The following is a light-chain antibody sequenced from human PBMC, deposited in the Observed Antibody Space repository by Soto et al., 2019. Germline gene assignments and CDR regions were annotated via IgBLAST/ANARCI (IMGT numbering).Light chain of an antibody. Sequence: DIVMTQSPVSLAVFLGERATINCKSSQSVLYSSSNKNYVAWYQQKPGQPPKLLIYWASTRESGVPDRFSGSGSGTDFTLTISSVQAEDVAVYHCQQYYTSPTWTFGQGTKVDIK. CDR1: QSVLYSSSNKNY. J-gene: IGKJ1*01. CDR2: WAS. CDR3: QQYYTSPTWT. V-gene: IGKV4-1*01.